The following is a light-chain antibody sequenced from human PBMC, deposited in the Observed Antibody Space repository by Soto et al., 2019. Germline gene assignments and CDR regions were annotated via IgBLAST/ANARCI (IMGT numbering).Light chain of an antibody. CDR3: LKGYDYPWR. CDR1: QGVGSD. Sequence: AIQMTQFPSSLSASVGDRVTITCRASQGVGSDFGWYQQKPGRAPKVLIYGISSLHSGVPSRFSGSGSGTDFTLTITSLQPEDSATYSCLKGYDYPWRLGQWTKVDI. CDR2: GIS. V-gene: IGKV1-6*01. J-gene: IGKJ1*01.